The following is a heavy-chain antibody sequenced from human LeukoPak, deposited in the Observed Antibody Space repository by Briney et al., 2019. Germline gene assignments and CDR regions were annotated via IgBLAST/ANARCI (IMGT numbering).Heavy chain of an antibody. CDR2: ISAYNGNT. Sequence: ASVKVSCKASGYTFTSYGISWVRQAPGQGLEWMGRISAYNGNTNYAQKLQGRVTVTTDTSTSTAYMELRSLRSDDTAVYYCARDSIVVVPAALLYCGQGTLVTVSS. CDR3: ARDSIVVVPAALLY. J-gene: IGHJ4*02. CDR1: GYTFTSYG. D-gene: IGHD2-2*01. V-gene: IGHV1-18*01.